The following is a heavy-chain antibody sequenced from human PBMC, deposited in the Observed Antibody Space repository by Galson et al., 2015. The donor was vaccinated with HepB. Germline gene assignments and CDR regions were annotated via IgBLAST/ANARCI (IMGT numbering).Heavy chain of an antibody. J-gene: IGHJ4*02. Sequence: SLRLSCAASGFTFSDYYMSWIRQAPGKGLEWVSYISSSSSYTNYADSVKGRFTISRDNAKNSLYLQMNSLRAEDTAVYYCARDDSGDLPIDYWGQGTLVTVSS. CDR3: ARDDSGDLPIDY. CDR1: GFTFSDYY. D-gene: IGHD4-17*01. V-gene: IGHV3-11*06. CDR2: ISSSSSYT.